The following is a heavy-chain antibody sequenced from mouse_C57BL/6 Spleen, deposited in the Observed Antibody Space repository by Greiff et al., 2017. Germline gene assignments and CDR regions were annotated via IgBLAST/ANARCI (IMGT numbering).Heavy chain of an antibody. J-gene: IGHJ4*01. CDR3: TRWDYGSSLYAMDY. CDR2: IDPETGGT. V-gene: IGHV1-15*01. Sequence: QVHVKQSGAELVRPGASVTLSCKASGYTFTDYEMHWVKQTPVHGLEWIGAIDPETGGTAYNQKFKGKAILTADKSSSTAYMELRSLTSEDSAVYYCTRWDYGSSLYAMDYWGQGTSVTVSS. D-gene: IGHD1-1*01. CDR1: GYTFTDYE.